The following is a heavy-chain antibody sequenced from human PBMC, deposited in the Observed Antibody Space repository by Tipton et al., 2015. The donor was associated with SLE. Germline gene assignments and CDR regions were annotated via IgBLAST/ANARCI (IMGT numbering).Heavy chain of an antibody. Sequence: TLSLTCTVSGGSISSHYWSWIRQPPGKGLEWIGYIYNSGSGNYNPSLKSRVTISVDTSKNQFSLKLSSVSAADTAVYYCARSDYYDSSGYSSYAFDIWGQGTVVTVSS. CDR3: ARSDYYDSSGYSSYAFDI. D-gene: IGHD3-22*01. CDR1: GGSISSHY. J-gene: IGHJ3*02. CDR2: IYNSGSG. V-gene: IGHV4-59*11.